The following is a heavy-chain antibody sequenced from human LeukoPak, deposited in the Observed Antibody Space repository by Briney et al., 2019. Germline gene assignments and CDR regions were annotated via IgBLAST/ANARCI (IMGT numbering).Heavy chain of an antibody. Sequence: GGSLRLSCVASGLTFSSHWMHWVRQAPGKGLVWVSRITNDGSSTTYADSVKGRFTISRDNAKNSLDLQMNSLRAEDTAVYYCVRGGTYCDSTCKGADYWGQGTLVTVSS. CDR3: VRGGTYCDSTCKGADY. CDR2: ITNDGSST. CDR1: GLTFSSHW. V-gene: IGHV3-74*01. J-gene: IGHJ4*02. D-gene: IGHD2/OR15-2a*01.